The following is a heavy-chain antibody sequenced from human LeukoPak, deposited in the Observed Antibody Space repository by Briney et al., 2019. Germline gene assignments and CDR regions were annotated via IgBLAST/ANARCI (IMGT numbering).Heavy chain of an antibody. V-gene: IGHV4-59*01. Sequence: SETLSLTCTVSGVSISSYYWSWIRQPPGKGLEWIGYIYYSGSTNYNPSLKSRVTISVDTSKNQFSLKLSSVTAADTAVYYCARDRRYYYDSSGKALDYYYYYGMDVWGQGTTVTVSS. CDR3: ARDRRYYYDSSGKALDYYYYYGMDV. CDR1: GVSISSYY. J-gene: IGHJ6*02. D-gene: IGHD3-22*01. CDR2: IYYSGST.